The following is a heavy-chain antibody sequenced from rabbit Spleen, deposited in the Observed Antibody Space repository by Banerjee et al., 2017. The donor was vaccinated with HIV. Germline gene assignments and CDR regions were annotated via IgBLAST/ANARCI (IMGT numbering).Heavy chain of an antibody. D-gene: IGHD1-1*01. CDR2: IYPGSSGGT. J-gene: IGHJ4*01. Sequence: QEQLEESGGGLVKPGASLTLTCKASGFSFNNGYDMCWVRQAPGKGLEWIACIYPGSSGGTYSATWAKGRFSISKTSSTTVTLQMTSLTAADTATYFCARDLDGVIGWNFGWWGPGTLVTVS. CDR1: GFSFNNGYD. V-gene: IGHV1S45*01. CDR3: ARDLDGVIGWNFGW.